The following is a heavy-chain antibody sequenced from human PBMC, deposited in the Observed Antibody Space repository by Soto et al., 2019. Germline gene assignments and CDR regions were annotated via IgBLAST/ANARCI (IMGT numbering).Heavy chain of an antibody. CDR2: IYYSGST. CDR3: ARDRREVPNAPYYYYYGMDV. V-gene: IGHV4-31*11. Sequence: PSETLSLTCAVSGGSISSGGYYWSWIRQHPGKGLEWIGYIYYSGSTYYNPSLKSRVTISVDTSKNQFSLKLSSVTAADTAVYYCARDRREVPNAPYYYYYGMDVWGQGTTVTVSS. D-gene: IGHD1-1*01. J-gene: IGHJ6*02. CDR1: GGSISSGGYY.